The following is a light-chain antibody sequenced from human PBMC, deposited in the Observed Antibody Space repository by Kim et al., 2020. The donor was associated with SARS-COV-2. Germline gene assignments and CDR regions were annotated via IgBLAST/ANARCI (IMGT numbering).Light chain of an antibody. CDR1: KLGDKY. CDR3: QAWDSSTKVV. CDR2: QDS. J-gene: IGLJ2*01. Sequence: SYELTQPPSVSVSPGQTASITCSGDKLGDKYACWYQQKPGQSPVLVIYQDSKRPSGIPERFSGSNSGNTATLTIRGTQAMDEADYYCQAWDSSTKVVFGGGTQLTVL. V-gene: IGLV3-1*01.